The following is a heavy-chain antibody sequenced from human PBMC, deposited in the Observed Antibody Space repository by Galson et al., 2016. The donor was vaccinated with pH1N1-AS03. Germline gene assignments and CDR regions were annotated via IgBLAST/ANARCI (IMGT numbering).Heavy chain of an antibody. CDR3: ARWIGGGGATKYYFDY. V-gene: IGHV3-74*01. CDR2: INSDGRST. CDR1: GFTFSSYW. J-gene: IGHJ4*02. D-gene: IGHD1-26*01. Sequence: SLRLSCAASGFTFSSYWMHWVRQAPGKGLVWVSRINSDGRSTSYADSVKGRFTISRDNAKNTLYLQMNSLRAEDTAVYYCARWIGGGGATKYYFDYWGQGPLVTVSS.